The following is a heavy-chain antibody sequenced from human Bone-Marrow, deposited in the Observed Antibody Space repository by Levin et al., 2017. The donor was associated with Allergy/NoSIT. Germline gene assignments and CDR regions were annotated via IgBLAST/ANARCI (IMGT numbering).Heavy chain of an antibody. D-gene: IGHD3/OR15-3a*01. J-gene: IGHJ5*02. CDR3: ARDQGTTNTWTDS. Sequence: PSETLSLTCAASGFNLSHFAMHWVRQAPGKGLEWVSVIWYDGHTIYHADSMKGRVTISRDTSTNRLYLQINSLRVEDTAVYYCARDQGTTNTWTDSWGQGSLVTVSS. CDR2: IWYDGHTI. CDR1: GFNLSHFA. V-gene: IGHV3-33*01.